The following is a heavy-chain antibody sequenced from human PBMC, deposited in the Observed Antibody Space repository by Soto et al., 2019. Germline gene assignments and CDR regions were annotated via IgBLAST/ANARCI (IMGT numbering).Heavy chain of an antibody. CDR3: ARHIAMRHTRGLDY. J-gene: IGHJ4*02. D-gene: IGHD6-13*01. Sequence: QVHLQESGPGLVKPSGTLSLTCAVSGGSITTNWWSWVRQPPGKGLEWIGEIYHSGTTNYNPSLRSASPISVDKSSSKYSPSVSAVASADTEIYYCARHIAMRHTRGLDYWGQGNLVTGSS. V-gene: IGHV4-4*02. CDR2: IYHSGTT. CDR1: GGSITTNW.